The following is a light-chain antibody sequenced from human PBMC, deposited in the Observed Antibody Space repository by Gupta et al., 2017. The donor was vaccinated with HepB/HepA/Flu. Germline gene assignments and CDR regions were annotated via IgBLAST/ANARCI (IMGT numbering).Light chain of an antibody. J-gene: IGKJ3*01. Sequence: EIVLTQSPGTLSLSPGDRATLSCRASQSVSSNYLAWYQQKPGQAPRLLIYGASRRATGIPDTFSGSGSGTEFILTISRREPEDFVVYYCQQEGRSPISFGHGTNVDV. CDR2: GAS. CDR1: QSVSSNY. CDR3: QQEGRSPIS. V-gene: IGKV3-20*01.